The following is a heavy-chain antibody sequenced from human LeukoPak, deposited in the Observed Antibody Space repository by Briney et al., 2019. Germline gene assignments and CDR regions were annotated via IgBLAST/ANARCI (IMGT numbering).Heavy chain of an antibody. J-gene: IGHJ4*02. CDR2: IYSGGST. V-gene: IGHV3-53*01. CDR1: GFTFSSYS. Sequence: SGGSLRLSCAASGFTFSSYSMNWVRQAPGKGLEWVSVIYSGGSTYYADSVKGRFTISRDNSKNTLYLQMNSLRAEDTAVYYCARERGATTHFDYWGQGTLVTVSS. CDR3: ARERGATTHFDY. D-gene: IGHD1-26*01.